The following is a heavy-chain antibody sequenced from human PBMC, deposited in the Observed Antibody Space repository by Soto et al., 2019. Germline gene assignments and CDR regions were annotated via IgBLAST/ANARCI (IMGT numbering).Heavy chain of an antibody. V-gene: IGHV1-69*04. CDR3: ARFASGYDSSDY. CDR2: IIPILGIA. CDR1: GGTFSSYA. J-gene: IGHJ4*02. Sequence: SVKVSCKASGGTFSSYAISWVRQAPGQGLEWMGRIIPILGIANYAQKFQGRVTITADKSTSTAYMELSSLRSEDTAVYYCARFASGYDSSDYWGQVTLVTVSS. D-gene: IGHD5-12*01.